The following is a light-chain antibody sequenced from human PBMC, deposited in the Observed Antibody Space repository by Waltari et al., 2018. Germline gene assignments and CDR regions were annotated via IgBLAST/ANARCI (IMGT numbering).Light chain of an antibody. CDR3: QTWGTGIQV. Sequence: QLVLTQSPSASASLGASVKLTCTLSSGPTNYDIAWHQQQPEKGPRYLMRLKSDGNHIKGDGIPDRFSGSSSGAERYLTISSLQSDDEADYYCQTWGTGIQVFGGGTKLTVL. CDR2: LKSDGNH. J-gene: IGLJ3*02. V-gene: IGLV4-69*01. CDR1: SGPTNYD.